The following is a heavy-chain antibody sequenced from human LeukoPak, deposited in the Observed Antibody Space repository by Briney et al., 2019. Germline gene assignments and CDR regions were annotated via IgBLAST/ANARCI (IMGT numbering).Heavy chain of an antibody. CDR1: GFTFSSYW. CDR3: ARDLGQYYDTSDNWFDP. CDR2: ISSSGSTI. V-gene: IGHV3-48*04. D-gene: IGHD3-22*01. Sequence: GGSLRLSCAASGFTFSSYWMNWVRQAPGKGLEWVSYISSSGSTIYYADSVKGRFTISRDNAKNTLNLQMNSLRAEDTAVYYCARDLGQYYDTSDNWFDPWGQGTLVTVSS. J-gene: IGHJ5*02.